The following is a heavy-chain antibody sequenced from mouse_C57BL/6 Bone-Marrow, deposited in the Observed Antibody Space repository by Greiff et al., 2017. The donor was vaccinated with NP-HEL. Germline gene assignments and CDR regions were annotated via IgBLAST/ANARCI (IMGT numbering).Heavy chain of an antibody. CDR2: INPGSGGT. D-gene: IGHD2-1*01. J-gene: IGHJ4*01. V-gene: IGHV1-54*01. CDR3: ARSDGKCFYYYAMDY. Sequence: QVHVKQSGAELVRPGTSVKVSCKASGYAFTNYLIEWVKQRPGQGLEWIGVINPGSGGTNYNEKFKGKATLTADKSSSTVYLQLSSLTSEDSAVYFCARSDGKCFYYYAMDYWGQGTSVTVSA. CDR1: GYAFTNYL.